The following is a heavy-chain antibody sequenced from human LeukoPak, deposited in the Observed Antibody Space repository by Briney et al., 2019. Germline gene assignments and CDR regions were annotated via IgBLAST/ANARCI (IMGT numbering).Heavy chain of an antibody. D-gene: IGHD1-7*01. CDR3: ARGRNYVAGFYFGV. CDR1: GVSLRGYY. V-gene: IGHV4-34*01. Sequence: PESLCFTCAVYGVSLRGYYWSWIRQSPEKGLEWIGEISHEGDSIYNPSLKSRLTLSVDMSKNQFSLKLRSVTAADTAVYYCARGRNYVAGFYFGVWGERTTGIVSS. J-gene: IGHJ6*04. CDR2: ISHEGDS.